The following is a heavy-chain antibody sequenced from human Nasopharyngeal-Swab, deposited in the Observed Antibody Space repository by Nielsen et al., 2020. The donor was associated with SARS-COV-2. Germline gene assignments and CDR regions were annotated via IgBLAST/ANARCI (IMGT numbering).Heavy chain of an antibody. Sequence: ASVKVSCKASGYTLTGYYMHWVRQAPGQGLEWMGWINPHSRGTEYAQKFQGRVTMTSDTSINTAYMELRRLRSDDTAVYYCARDDYGDYGYFGHWGQGTLVTVSS. V-gene: IGHV1-2*02. D-gene: IGHD4-17*01. CDR3: ARDDYGDYGYFGH. CDR1: GYTLTGYY. J-gene: IGHJ4*02. CDR2: INPHSRGT.